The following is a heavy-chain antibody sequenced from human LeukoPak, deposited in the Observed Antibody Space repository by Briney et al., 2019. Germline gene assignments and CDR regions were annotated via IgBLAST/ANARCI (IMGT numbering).Heavy chain of an antibody. Sequence: GGSLRLSCATSGFIFSNYWMSWVRQAPGKGLEWVANMNQDGAEKYYVDSVKGRFTISRDNAKNSLYLQMNGLRAEDTAVYYCARAYSNPLFDYWGQGTLVTVSS. J-gene: IGHJ4*02. CDR1: GFIFSNYW. CDR2: MNQDGAEK. D-gene: IGHD4-11*01. V-gene: IGHV3-7*01. CDR3: ARAYSNPLFDY.